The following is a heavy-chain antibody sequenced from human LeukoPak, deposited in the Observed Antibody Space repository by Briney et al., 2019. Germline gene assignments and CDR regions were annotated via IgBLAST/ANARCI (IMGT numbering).Heavy chain of an antibody. J-gene: IGHJ4*02. Sequence: PSEALSLTCAVSGGSISSSNYYWGWIRQAPGKGLEWVANIKQDGSEKYYVDSVKGRFTISRDNAKNSLYLQMNSLRAEDTAVYYCARVGTGSGSRDYWGQGTLVTVSS. D-gene: IGHD3-22*01. CDR3: ARVGTGSGSRDY. V-gene: IGHV3-7*01. CDR1: GGSISSSNYY. CDR2: IKQDGSEK.